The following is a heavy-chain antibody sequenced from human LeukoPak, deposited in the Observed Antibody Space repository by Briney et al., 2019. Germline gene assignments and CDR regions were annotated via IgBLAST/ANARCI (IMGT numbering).Heavy chain of an antibody. Sequence: ASVTVPCKTSGYTFTDYYIHWVRQAPGQGLEWMGWINPKSGATDFAQKFQGRITLTRDTSITTAHMEMNRLTSDDTAVYFCTIDEWELPGYWGQGTRVTVAT. V-gene: IGHV1-2*02. CDR2: INPKSGAT. J-gene: IGHJ4*02. D-gene: IGHD1-26*01. CDR1: GYTFTDYY. CDR3: TIDEWELPGY.